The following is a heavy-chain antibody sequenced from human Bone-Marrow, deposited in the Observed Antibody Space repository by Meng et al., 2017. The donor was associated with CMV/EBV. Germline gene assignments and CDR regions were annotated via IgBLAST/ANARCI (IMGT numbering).Heavy chain of an antibody. CDR2: IYYSGST. D-gene: IGHD2/OR15-2a*01. Sequence: SETLSLTCTVSGGSISSYYWSWIRQPPGKGLEWIGYIYYSGSTNYNPSLKSRVTISVDTSKNQFSLKLSSVTAADTAVYYCARETSMPRGLFDYWGQGTLVTGYS. CDR1: GGSISSYY. J-gene: IGHJ4*02. V-gene: IGHV4-59*01. CDR3: ARETSMPRGLFDY.